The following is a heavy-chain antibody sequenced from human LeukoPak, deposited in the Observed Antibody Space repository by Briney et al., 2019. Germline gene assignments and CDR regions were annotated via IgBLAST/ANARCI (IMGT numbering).Heavy chain of an antibody. CDR3: ARDRVLYYYDSSGPGDY. Sequence: PGGSLRLSCAASGFTFSSYSMNWVRQAPGKGLEWVSYISSSSSTIYYADSVKGRFTISRDNAKNSLYLQMNSLRAEDTAVYYCARDRVLYYYDSSGPGDYWGQGTLVTVSS. V-gene: IGHV3-48*01. CDR1: GFTFSSYS. CDR2: ISSSSSTI. J-gene: IGHJ4*02. D-gene: IGHD3-22*01.